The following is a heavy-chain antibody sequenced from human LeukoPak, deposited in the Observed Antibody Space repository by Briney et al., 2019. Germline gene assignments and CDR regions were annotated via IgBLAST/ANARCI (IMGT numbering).Heavy chain of an antibody. CDR2: IYSDGST. V-gene: IGHV3-53*01. D-gene: IGHD5-12*01. Sequence: GGTLRLSCAASGFALSSNYISWVRQAPGKGLEWGSIIYSDGSTFNTDSVKGGFTMSRDNSKNTLDLQMNSLRAEDTAVYFCARDRHRYRGINGDGDAFDIWGQGTMVTVSS. CDR3: ARDRHRYRGINGDGDAFDI. CDR1: GFALSSNY. J-gene: IGHJ3*02.